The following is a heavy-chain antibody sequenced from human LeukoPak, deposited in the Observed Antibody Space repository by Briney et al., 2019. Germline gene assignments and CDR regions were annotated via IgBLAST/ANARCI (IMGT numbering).Heavy chain of an antibody. J-gene: IGHJ3*02. V-gene: IGHV4-59*08. CDR1: GGSISSYY. Sequence: PSETLSLTCTVSGGSISSYYWSWIRKPPGKGLEWIGYIYYSGSTNYNPPLKSRVTISVDTSKNQFSLKLSSVTAADTAVYYCARLGNYYDSSGSSIPDAFDIWGQGTMVTVSS. CDR2: IYYSGST. CDR3: ARLGNYYDSSGSSIPDAFDI. D-gene: IGHD3-22*01.